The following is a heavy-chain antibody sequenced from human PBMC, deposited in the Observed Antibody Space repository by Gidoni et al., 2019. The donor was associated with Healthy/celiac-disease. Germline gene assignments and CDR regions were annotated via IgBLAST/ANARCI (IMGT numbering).Heavy chain of an antibody. CDR1: GFTFSRYA. V-gene: IGHV3-23*01. CDR2: ISGRGGST. J-gene: IGHJ4*02. Sequence: EVQLLESGGGLVQTGGSLRLSCEASGFTFSRYAMSWVLQAPGKGLEWVSAISGRGGSTYYADSVKCRFTIPRDNSKNTLYLQMNSLRAEDTAVYYCAKDGPSGDYWGQGTLVTVSS. CDR3: AKDGPSGDY.